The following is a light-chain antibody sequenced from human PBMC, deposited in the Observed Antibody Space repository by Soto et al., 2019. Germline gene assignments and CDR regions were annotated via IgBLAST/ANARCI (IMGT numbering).Light chain of an antibody. J-gene: IGKJ3*01. CDR2: GAS. CDR3: HQYGRSPQA. Sequence: EIVLTQSPGTLSLSPGERVTLSCRASQSVTRSFLAWYQQKPGQAPRLRIYGASSRATGIPDRFSGSGSGTDFTLTISRLEPEDLAVYYCHQYGRSPQAFGPGTKVDIK. V-gene: IGKV3-20*01. CDR1: QSVTRSF.